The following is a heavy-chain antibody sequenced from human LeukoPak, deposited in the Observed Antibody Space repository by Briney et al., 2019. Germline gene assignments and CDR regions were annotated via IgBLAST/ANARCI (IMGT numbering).Heavy chain of an antibody. Sequence: ASVKVSCKASGYTFTGYYMHWVRQAPGQGLEWMGWINPNSGGTNYAQKSQGRVTMTRDTSISTAYMELSRLRSDDTAVYYCARNRGITYYDFWSGHDAFDIWGQGTMVTVSS. CDR1: GYTFTGYY. CDR2: INPNSGGT. V-gene: IGHV1-2*02. J-gene: IGHJ3*02. D-gene: IGHD3-3*01. CDR3: ARNRGITYYDFWSGHDAFDI.